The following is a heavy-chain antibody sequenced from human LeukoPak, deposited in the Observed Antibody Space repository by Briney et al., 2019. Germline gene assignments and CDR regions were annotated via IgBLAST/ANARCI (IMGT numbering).Heavy chain of an antibody. Sequence: PGRSLRLSCAASGFTFDDYAMHWVRRAPGKGLEWVSGISWNSGSIGYADSVKGRFTISRDNAKNSLYLQMNSLRAEDTALYYCAKGVAAGYYYYMDVWGKGTTVTVSS. CDR2: ISWNSGSI. D-gene: IGHD6-13*01. J-gene: IGHJ6*03. V-gene: IGHV3-9*01. CDR1: GFTFDDYA. CDR3: AKGVAAGYYYYMDV.